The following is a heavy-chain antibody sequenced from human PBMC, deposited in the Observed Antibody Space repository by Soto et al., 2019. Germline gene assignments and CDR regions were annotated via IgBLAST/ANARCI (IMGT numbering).Heavy chain of an antibody. D-gene: IGHD6-13*01. CDR2: IKSKTDGGTT. CDR1: GFTFSNAW. Sequence: EVQLVESGGGLVKPGGSLRLSCAASGFTFSNAWMSWVRQAPGKGLEWVGRIKSKTDGGTTDYAAPVKGRFTISRDDSKNTLYLQMTSLKTEDTAVYYCTTDVAATAYYYYYGMDVWGQGTTVTVSS. J-gene: IGHJ6*02. V-gene: IGHV3-15*01. CDR3: TTDVAATAYYYYYGMDV.